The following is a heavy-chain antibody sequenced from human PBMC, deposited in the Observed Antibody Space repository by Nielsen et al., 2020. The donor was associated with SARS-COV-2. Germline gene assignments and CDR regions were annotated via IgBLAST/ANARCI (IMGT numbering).Heavy chain of an antibody. J-gene: IGHJ6*02. CDR2: ISYDGSNK. D-gene: IGHD3-9*01. CDR1: GFTFSSYG. Sequence: GESLKISCAASGFTFSSYGMHWVRQAPGKGLEWVAVISYDGSNKYYADSVKGRFTISRDNSENTLYLQMNSLRAEDTAVYYCAKDRRYFDWDGMDVWGQGTTVTVSS. CDR3: AKDRRYFDWDGMDV. V-gene: IGHV3-30*18.